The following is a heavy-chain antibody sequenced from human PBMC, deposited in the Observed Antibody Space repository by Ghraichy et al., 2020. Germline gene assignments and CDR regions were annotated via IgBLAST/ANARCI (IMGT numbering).Heavy chain of an antibody. V-gene: IGHV3-30*18. CDR2: ISSDGSPT. J-gene: IGHJ5*02. CDR3: AKGEQFGELGWFDP. Sequence: GGSLRLSCVASGFTFSDYGVHWARQAPGKGLEWVAVISSDGSPTYYADSVKGRFTITRDNSKNTLYLQMNSLKTEDTAVYYCAKGEQFGELGWFDPWGQGTPVTVSS. D-gene: IGHD3-10*01. CDR1: GFTFSDYG.